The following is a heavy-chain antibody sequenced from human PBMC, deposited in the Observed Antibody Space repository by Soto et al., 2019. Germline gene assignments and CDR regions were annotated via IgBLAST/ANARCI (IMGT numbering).Heavy chain of an antibody. D-gene: IGHD1-26*01. CDR1: DGYITSYH. V-gene: IGHV4-59*01. J-gene: IGHJ5*02. Sequence: SEPLCLPYVVSDGYITSYHCSWIRQFPWKGLEWIAYPSYTGNTNYNPSLQSRVSISMDTSKNQLSLQLTSMTAADTAVYYCARGMHAGFTHYFGPWGQGTLVTVFS. CDR2: PSYTGNT. CDR3: ARGMHAGFTHYFGP.